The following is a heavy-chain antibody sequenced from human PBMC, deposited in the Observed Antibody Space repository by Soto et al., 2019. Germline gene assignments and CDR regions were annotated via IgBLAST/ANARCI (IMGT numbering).Heavy chain of an antibody. CDR2: IIPITDTV. D-gene: IGHD6-6*01. CDR3: ARLWDSSHGFNFDY. J-gene: IGHJ4*02. V-gene: IGHV1-69*01. CDR1: GVTFSSYP. Sequence: QVQLVQSGAEVKKPGSSVKVSCKASGVTFSSYPISWVRQAPGQGLEWIGGIIPITDTVQYAQKFQGRLTVTADESTTTAYRELVSLGSEDTAVYYCARLWDSSHGFNFDYWGQGTLVTVSS.